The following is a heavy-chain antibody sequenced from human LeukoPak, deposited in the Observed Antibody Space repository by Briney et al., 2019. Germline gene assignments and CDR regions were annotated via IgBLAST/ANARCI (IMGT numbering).Heavy chain of an antibody. D-gene: IGHD5-12*01. CDR1: GYTFTGYY. CDR2: INPNSGGT. J-gene: IGHJ5*02. V-gene: IGHV1-2*02. CDR3: ARDGYSGYDLPFNWFDP. Sequence: ASVKVSCKASGYTFTGYYMHWVRQAPGQGLEWMGWINPNSGGTNYAQKFQGRVTMTRDTSISTAYMEVSSLRSDDTAVYYCARDGYSGYDLPFNWFDPWGQGTLVTVSS.